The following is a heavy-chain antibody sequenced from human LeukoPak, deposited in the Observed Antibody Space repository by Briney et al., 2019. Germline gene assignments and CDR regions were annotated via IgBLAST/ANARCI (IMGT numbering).Heavy chain of an antibody. Sequence: PSETLSLTCTVSGGSISSYYWSWTRQPPGKELEWIAYIHHSGGTNSNPSLKSRVTISIDTSKRQFSLKLSSVTAADTAVYYCGRHRSGDAYNPLDYWGPGTLVTVSS. V-gene: IGHV4-59*08. CDR3: GRHRSGDAYNPLDY. CDR1: GGSISSYY. D-gene: IGHD5-24*01. J-gene: IGHJ4*02. CDR2: IHHSGGT.